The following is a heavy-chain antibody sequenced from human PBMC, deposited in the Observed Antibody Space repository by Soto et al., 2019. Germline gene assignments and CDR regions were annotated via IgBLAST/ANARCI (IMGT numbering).Heavy chain of an antibody. J-gene: IGHJ5*02. CDR1: GGSISSGDYY. V-gene: IGHV4-30-4*01. Sequence: QVQLQESGPGLVKPSQTLSLTCTVSGGSISSGDYYWSWIRQPPGKGLEWIGYIYYSGSTYYNPSLKRRVTISVDTSKNQFSLKLSSVTAADTAVYYCARRITMVRGVIITGNWFDPWGQGTLVTVSS. D-gene: IGHD3-10*01. CDR3: ARRITMVRGVIITGNWFDP. CDR2: IYYSGST.